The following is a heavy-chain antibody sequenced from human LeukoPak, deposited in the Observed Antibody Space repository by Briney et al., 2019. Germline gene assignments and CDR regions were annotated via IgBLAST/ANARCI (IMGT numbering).Heavy chain of an antibody. D-gene: IGHD1-26*01. CDR2: ITNSGGST. Sequence: GGSLRLSCAASGFTFSSYAMSWVRQAPGKGLEWVSAITNSGGSTYYADSVKGRFTISRDNSKNTLYLQMNSLRAEDTAVYYCAKKTIVVATRDDIWGLGTTVTVSS. V-gene: IGHV3-23*01. J-gene: IGHJ3*02. CDR3: AKKTIVVATRDDI. CDR1: GFTFSSYA.